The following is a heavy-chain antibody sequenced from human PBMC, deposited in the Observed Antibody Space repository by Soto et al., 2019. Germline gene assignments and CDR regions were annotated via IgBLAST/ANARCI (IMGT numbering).Heavy chain of an antibody. CDR1: GFTFSSYW. Sequence: EVQLVESGGGLVQPGGSLRLSCAASGFTFSSYWMSWVRQAPGKGLEWVANIKQDGSEKYYVDSVKGRFTISRDNAKNSLYLQMNSLRAEDTAVYYCARTYYYDSSGYYYNFYWGQGTLATVSS. CDR3: ARTYYYDSSGYYYNFY. V-gene: IGHV3-7*01. D-gene: IGHD3-22*01. J-gene: IGHJ4*02. CDR2: IKQDGSEK.